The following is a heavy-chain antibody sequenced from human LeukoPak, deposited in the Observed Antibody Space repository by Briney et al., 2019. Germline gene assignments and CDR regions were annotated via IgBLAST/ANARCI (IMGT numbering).Heavy chain of an antibody. CDR2: IYYSGST. V-gene: IGHV4-39*01. J-gene: IGHJ4*02. Sequence: SETLSFTGTVSGGPISSDGYSWSWIRQHPGKGLEWIGSIYYSGSTYYNPSLKSRVTISVDTSKNQFSLKLSSVTAADTAVYYCAASYYFDYWGQGTLVTVSS. CDR3: AASYYFDY. CDR1: GGPISSDGYS.